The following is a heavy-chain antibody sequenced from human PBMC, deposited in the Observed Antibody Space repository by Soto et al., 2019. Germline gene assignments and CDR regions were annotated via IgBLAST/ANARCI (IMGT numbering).Heavy chain of an antibody. Sequence: QVQLVESGGGVVQPGRSLRLSCAASGFTFSSYAMHWVRQAPGKGLEWVAVISYDGSNKYYADSVKGRFTISRDNSKNTLYLQMNSLRAEDTAVYYCARVTYYYDSSGYLAYWGQGTLVTVSS. CDR3: ARVTYYYDSSGYLAY. D-gene: IGHD3-22*01. V-gene: IGHV3-30-3*01. J-gene: IGHJ4*02. CDR2: ISYDGSNK. CDR1: GFTFSSYA.